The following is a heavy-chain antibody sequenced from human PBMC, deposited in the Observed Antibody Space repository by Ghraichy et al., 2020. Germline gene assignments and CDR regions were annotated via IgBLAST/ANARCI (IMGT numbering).Heavy chain of an antibody. Sequence: SETLSLTCSVSGGSMSGYFWTWIRQSPGKGLEWIGHIYSSGNTDYNPSLKSRVTISVDTSKNHFSLNLRSVTAADTAVYFFARAPLVRGIHMYYFDYWGQGTLVTVSS. CDR1: GGSMSGYF. V-gene: IGHV4-59*01. CDR3: ARAPLVRGIHMYYFDY. D-gene: IGHD3-10*01. J-gene: IGHJ4*02. CDR2: IYSSGNT.